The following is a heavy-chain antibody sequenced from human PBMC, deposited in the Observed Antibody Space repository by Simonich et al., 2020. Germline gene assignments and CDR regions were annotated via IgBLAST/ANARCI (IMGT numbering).Heavy chain of an antibody. J-gene: IGHJ4*02. CDR2: IYYSGST. CDR1: GGSISSSSYY. D-gene: IGHD6-6*01. CDR3: ARWAYSSSYFDY. V-gene: IGHV4-39*01. Sequence: QLQLQESGPGLVKPSETLSLTCTVSGGSISSSSYYWGWIRQPPGKGLGWIGSIYYSGSTYYNPSRKSRVTISVDTSKNQFSLKLSSVTAADTAVYYCARWAYSSSYFDYWGQGTLVTVSS.